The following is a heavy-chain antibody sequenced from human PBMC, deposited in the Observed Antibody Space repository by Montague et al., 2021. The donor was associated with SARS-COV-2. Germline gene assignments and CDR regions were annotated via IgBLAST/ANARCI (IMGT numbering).Heavy chain of an antibody. D-gene: IGHD6-13*01. Sequence: SETLSLTCRVSGDSISTSTWWTWVRQTPGKGLEWIGEIFHSGTINYNPSLKSRVSISVDKSNNQFSLRLSSLIAADTAVYYRATLSRRTAAGTRDYFGLDVWGQGTTVVVSS. CDR1: GDSISTSTW. CDR3: ATLSRRTAAGTRDYFGLDV. CDR2: IFHSGTI. J-gene: IGHJ6*02. V-gene: IGHV4-4*02.